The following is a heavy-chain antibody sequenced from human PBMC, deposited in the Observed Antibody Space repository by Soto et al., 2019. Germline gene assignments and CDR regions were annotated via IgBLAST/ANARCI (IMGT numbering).Heavy chain of an antibody. V-gene: IGHV4-34*01. CDR3: ARVTYSSSWDNWFDP. CDR1: GGSISGYY. D-gene: IGHD6-13*01. Sequence: PSETLSLTCTVSGGSISGYYWSWIRQPPGKGLEWIGEINHSGSTNYNPSLKSRVTISVDRSKNQFSLKLSSVTAADTAVYYCARVTYSSSWDNWFDPWGQGTLVTVSS. J-gene: IGHJ5*02. CDR2: INHSGST.